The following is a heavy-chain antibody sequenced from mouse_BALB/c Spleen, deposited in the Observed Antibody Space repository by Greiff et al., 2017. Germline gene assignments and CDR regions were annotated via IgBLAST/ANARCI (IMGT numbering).Heavy chain of an antibody. V-gene: IGHV14-3*02. CDR3: ARDYGNYVWYFDV. J-gene: IGHJ1*01. Sequence: VQLKQSGAELVKPGASVKLSCTASGFNIKDTYMHWVKQRPEQGLEWIGRIDPANGNTKYDPKFQGKATITADTSSNTAYLQLSSLTSEDTAVYYCARDYGNYVWYFDVWGAGTTVTVSS. CDR2: IDPANGNT. CDR1: GFNIKDTY. D-gene: IGHD2-1*01.